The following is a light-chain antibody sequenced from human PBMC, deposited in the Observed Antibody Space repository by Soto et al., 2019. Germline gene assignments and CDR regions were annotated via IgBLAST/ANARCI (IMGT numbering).Light chain of an antibody. Sequence: QSVLTHPAYVSGSPVQSITISCTGTSSDVGGYKYVSWYQQHPGKAPKLMIYEVSNRPSGVSNRFSGSKSGNTASLTISGLQAEDEADYYCRSYTSSNTPVFGTGTKVTVL. J-gene: IGLJ1*01. CDR3: RSYTSSNTPV. CDR2: EVS. V-gene: IGLV2-14*01. CDR1: SSDVGGYKY.